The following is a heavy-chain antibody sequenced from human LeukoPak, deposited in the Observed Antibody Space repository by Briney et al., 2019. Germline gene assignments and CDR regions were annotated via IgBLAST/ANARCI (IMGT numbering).Heavy chain of an antibody. J-gene: IGHJ4*02. V-gene: IGHV1-8*01. Sequence: ASVKVSCKASGYTFTSYDINWVRQATGQGLEWMGWMNPNSGNTGYAQKFQGSVTMTRDTSITTAYMEVSSLRSDDTAVYFCARGRPVEGATITSLPAEYWGQGTLVTVSS. CDR1: GYTFTSYD. D-gene: IGHD5-24*01. CDR2: MNPNSGNT. CDR3: ARGRPVEGATITSLPAEY.